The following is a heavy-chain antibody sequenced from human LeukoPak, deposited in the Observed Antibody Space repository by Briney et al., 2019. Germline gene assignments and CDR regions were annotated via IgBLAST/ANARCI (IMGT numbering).Heavy chain of an antibody. CDR2: MNHNSGNT. Sequence: VSVNVSCKASGYTFTSYDIIWVRQATGQGREGMGWMNHNSGNTGYAQKFQGRVTMTRNTSISTADMELSSLRSEDTAVYYCARTYYRKYCSGGSCYRDVDAFDIWGQGTMVTVSS. CDR3: ARTYYRKYCSGGSCYRDVDAFDI. V-gene: IGHV1-8*01. CDR1: GYTFTSYD. J-gene: IGHJ3*02. D-gene: IGHD2-15*01.